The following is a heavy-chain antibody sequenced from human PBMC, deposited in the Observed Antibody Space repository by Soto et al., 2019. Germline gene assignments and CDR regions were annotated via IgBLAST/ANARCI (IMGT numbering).Heavy chain of an antibody. CDR1: GYGNTGYY. Sequence: ASVKVSWKTSGYGNTGYYMHWVRQAPGQGLEWMGWINPNSGGTNYAQKFQGWVTMTRDTSISTAYMELSRLRSDDTAVYYCARAPYYYDSSGALYYFDYWGQGTLVTVSS. V-gene: IGHV1-2*04. CDR3: ARAPYYYDSSGALYYFDY. D-gene: IGHD3-22*01. CDR2: INPNSGGT. J-gene: IGHJ4*02.